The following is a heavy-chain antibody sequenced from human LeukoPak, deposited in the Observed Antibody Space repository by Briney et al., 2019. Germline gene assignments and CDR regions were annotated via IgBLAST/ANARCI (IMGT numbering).Heavy chain of an antibody. D-gene: IGHD3-3*01. V-gene: IGHV1-69*13. CDR1: GYTFTGYY. CDR3: ARADDFWSGYFDY. CDR2: IIPIFGTA. J-gene: IGHJ4*02. Sequence: SVKVSCKASGYTFTGYYMHWVRQAPGQGLEWMGGIIPIFGTANYAQKFQGRVTITADESTSTAYMELSSLRSEDTAVYYCARADDFWSGYFDYWGQGTLVTVSS.